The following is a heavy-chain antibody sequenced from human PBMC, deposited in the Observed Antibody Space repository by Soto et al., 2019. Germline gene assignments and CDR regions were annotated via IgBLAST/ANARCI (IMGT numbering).Heavy chain of an antibody. CDR3: AREDIMGTRSFDY. CDR1: DFSFSSYS. CDR2: ICSRSQTI. D-gene: IGHD1-26*01. J-gene: IGHJ4*02. Sequence: GGSLRLSCGVSDFSFSSYSMNWVRQAPGKGLEWLSYICSRSQTIFYADSVKGRFTISRDNTKNSLYLQMNSLRDEDTAVYFCAREDIMGTRSFDYWGQGTRVTVSS. V-gene: IGHV3-48*02.